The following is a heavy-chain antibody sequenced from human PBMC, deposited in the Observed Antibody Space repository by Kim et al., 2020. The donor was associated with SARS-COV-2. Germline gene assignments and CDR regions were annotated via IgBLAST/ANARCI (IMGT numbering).Heavy chain of an antibody. V-gene: IGHV3-48*02. D-gene: IGHD3-9*01. Sequence: VKGRFTISRDNAKNSLYLQMNSLRDEDTAVYYCARVGAYYDILTGYSFDYWGQGTLVTVSS. J-gene: IGHJ4*02. CDR3: ARVGAYYDILTGYSFDY.